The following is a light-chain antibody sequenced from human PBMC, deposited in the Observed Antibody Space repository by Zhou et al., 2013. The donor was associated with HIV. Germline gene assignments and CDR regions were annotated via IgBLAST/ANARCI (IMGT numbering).Light chain of an antibody. J-gene: IGKJ3*01. Sequence: DTVMTQTPLSLPVTPGEPASISCMSSQSLLNRDDGNTYLDWYLQRPGQSPQLLIYLASYRASGVSDRFSGSGSGTSFTLTISRVEPEDVGTYYCMEALHTPFTFGPGTTVSLK. CDR2: LAS. CDR3: MEALHTPFT. V-gene: IGKV2-28*01. CDR1: QSLLNRDDGNTY.